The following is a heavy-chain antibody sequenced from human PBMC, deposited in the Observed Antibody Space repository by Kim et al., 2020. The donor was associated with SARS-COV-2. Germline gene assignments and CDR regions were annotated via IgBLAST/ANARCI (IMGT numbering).Heavy chain of an antibody. Sequence: GGSLRLSCWTSGLYIIHWVRQAPGKGLEWVAAMSFDGFSKYLVDSVKGRFTISRDDSKNAVYLELNSLRDEDSAVYYCATEGGTSGRCGYFDSWGQGTLV. D-gene: IGHD2-15*01. CDR3: ATEGGTSGRCGYFDS. CDR2: MSFDGFSK. CDR1: GLYI. V-gene: IGHV3-30-3*01. J-gene: IGHJ4*02.